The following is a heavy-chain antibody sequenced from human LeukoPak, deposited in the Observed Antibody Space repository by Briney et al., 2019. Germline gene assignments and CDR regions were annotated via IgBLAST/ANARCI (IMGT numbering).Heavy chain of an antibody. CDR1: GFTFSSYW. CDR3: VREGRVSGYDFDC. V-gene: IGHV3-74*03. D-gene: IGHD5-12*01. Sequence: GGSLRLSCAASGFTFSSYWMHWVRQVPGKGLVWVSRINSDGSSITYADSVKGRFTISRDNARNTLYLQMISLRVEDTAVYYCVREGRVSGYDFDCWGQGTLVTVSS. J-gene: IGHJ4*02. CDR2: INSDGSSI.